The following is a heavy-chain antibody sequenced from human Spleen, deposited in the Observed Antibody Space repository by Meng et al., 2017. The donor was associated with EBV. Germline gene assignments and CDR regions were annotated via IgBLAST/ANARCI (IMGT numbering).Heavy chain of an antibody. Sequence: PVSCPGLVEPSETLSLPFSVFGGSLRRGNYHWGWIRQPPGRGLEWIGHIYHTGSSNYNPSLKSRVHMSIDTSANQFSLKLNFVTAADTAVYYCARVTRDSSGYYHTNFDNWGQGTLVTVSS. CDR2: IYHTGSS. J-gene: IGHJ4*02. D-gene: IGHD3-22*01. V-gene: IGHV4-61*01. CDR1: GGSLRRGNYH. CDR3: ARVTRDSSGYYHTNFDN.